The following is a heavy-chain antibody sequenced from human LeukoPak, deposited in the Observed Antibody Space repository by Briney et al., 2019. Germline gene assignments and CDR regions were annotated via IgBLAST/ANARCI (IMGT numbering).Heavy chain of an antibody. CDR1: GGSISSGDYY. D-gene: IGHD3-9*01. CDR3: ARESAQGRYFDWLLSPDY. J-gene: IGHJ4*02. CDR2: IYYSGRT. Sequence: PSQTLSLTRTVSGGSISSGDYYWSWIRQPPGKGLEWIGYIYYSGRTYYNPSFKSRVTISVDTSKTQFSLKLSSVTAADTAVYYCARESAQGRYFDWLLSPDYWGQGTLVTVSS. V-gene: IGHV4-30-4*01.